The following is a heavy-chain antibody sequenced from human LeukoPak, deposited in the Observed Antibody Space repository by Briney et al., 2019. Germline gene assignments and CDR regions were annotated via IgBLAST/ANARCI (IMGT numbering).Heavy chain of an antibody. J-gene: IGHJ4*02. CDR3: ARGSDYMAY. CDR1: GFTFSSYS. V-gene: IGHV3-48*01. Sequence: GGSLRLSCAASGFTFSSYSMNWVRQAPGKGLEWVSYISSSSSTIYYADSVKGRFTISRDNAKNSLYLQMNSLRAEDTAVYYCARGSDYMAYWGQGTLVTVSS. CDR2: ISSSSSTI.